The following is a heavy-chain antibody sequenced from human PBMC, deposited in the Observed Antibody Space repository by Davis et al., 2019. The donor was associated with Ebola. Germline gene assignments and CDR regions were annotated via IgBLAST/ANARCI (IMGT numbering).Heavy chain of an antibody. CDR2: ISYDGSDK. Sequence: PGGSLRLSCAASGFTFRTYGMHWVRQAPGKGLEWVAVISYDGSDKYYADSLKGRFTISRDDAKNSLYLQMNSLRAEDTAVYYCAKNEQLVFDYWGQGTLVTVSS. CDR1: GFTFRTYG. D-gene: IGHD6-6*01. J-gene: IGHJ4*02. CDR3: AKNEQLVFDY. V-gene: IGHV3-30*18.